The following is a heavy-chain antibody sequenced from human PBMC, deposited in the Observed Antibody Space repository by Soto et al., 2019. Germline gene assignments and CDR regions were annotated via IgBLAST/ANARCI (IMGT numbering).Heavy chain of an antibody. CDR3: TNVYHSSSWNVAFDI. D-gene: IGHD6-13*01. CDR2: IKSKTDGGTT. J-gene: IGHJ3*02. Sequence: GGSLRLSCAASGFTFSNAWMSWVRQAPGKGLEWVGRIKSKTDGGTTDYAAPVKGRFTISRDDSKNTLYLQMNRLKTEDTAVYYCTNVYHSSSWNVAFDIWGKGKMVTFS. CDR1: GFTFSNAW. V-gene: IGHV3-15*01.